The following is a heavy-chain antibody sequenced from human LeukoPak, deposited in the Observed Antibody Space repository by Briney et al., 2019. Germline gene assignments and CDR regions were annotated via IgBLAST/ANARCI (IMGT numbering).Heavy chain of an antibody. CDR3: AREENGDFPYYYYYMDV. CDR1: GFTFSSYS. D-gene: IGHD4-17*01. V-gene: IGHV3-21*01. Sequence: GGSLRLSCAASGFTFSSYSMNWVRQAPGKGLEWVSSISSSSSYIYYADSVKGRFTISRDNAKNSLYLQMTSLRAEDTAVYYCAREENGDFPYYYYYMDVWGKGTTVTVSS. CDR2: ISSSSSYI. J-gene: IGHJ6*03.